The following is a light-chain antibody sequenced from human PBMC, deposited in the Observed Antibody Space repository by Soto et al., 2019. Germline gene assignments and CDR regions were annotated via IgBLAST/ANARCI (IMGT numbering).Light chain of an antibody. CDR2: KAS. Sequence: GDRVTIPCRASQSITDWLAWYQQKPGKAPKFLIYKASNLEGGVPSRFSGSGSGTEFTLTISSVQPDDFATYYCQYCDDYSWTFGQGTKVEIK. J-gene: IGKJ1*01. V-gene: IGKV1-5*03. CDR3: QYCDDYSWT. CDR1: QSITDW.